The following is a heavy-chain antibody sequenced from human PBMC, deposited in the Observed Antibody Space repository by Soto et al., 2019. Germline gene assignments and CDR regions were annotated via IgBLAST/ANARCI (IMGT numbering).Heavy chain of an antibody. CDR2: IYYSGST. CDR1: GGSISSGGYY. D-gene: IGHD3-9*01. V-gene: IGHV4-31*03. CDR3: ARASYYDILTGYLTLGFDP. J-gene: IGHJ5*02. Sequence: SETLSLTCTVSGGSISSGGYYWSWIHQHPGKGLEWIGYIYYSGSTYYNPSLKSRVTISVDTSKNQFSLKLSSVTAADTAVYYCARASYYDILTGYLTLGFDPWGQGTLVTVSS.